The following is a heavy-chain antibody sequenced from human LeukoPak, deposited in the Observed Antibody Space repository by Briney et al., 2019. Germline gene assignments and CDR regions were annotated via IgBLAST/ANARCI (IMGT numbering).Heavy chain of an antibody. CDR3: ARDGSGNYYLDY. J-gene: IGHJ4*02. CDR2: VSYDGGDK. Sequence: GGSLRLSCAASGFTFSGYAMHWVRQAPGKGLEWVAFVSYDGGDKYYADSVKGRFTISRDNSKNRLYLQMHSLRTEDTAVYYCARDGSGNYYLDYWGQGTLVTVSS. CDR1: GFTFSGYA. D-gene: IGHD3-10*01. V-gene: IGHV3-30*01.